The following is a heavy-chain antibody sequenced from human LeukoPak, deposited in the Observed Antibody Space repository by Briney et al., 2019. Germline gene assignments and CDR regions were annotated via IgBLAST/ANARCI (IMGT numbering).Heavy chain of an antibody. V-gene: IGHV1-8*01. CDR3: TSEKWVKREGVYYYYGITV. D-gene: IGHD1-26*01. J-gene: IGHJ6*02. CDR1: GYPFNTYD. CDR2: MNPNSGNT. Sequence: ASVKVSCKASGYPFNTYDINWVRQATGQGLEWMGWMNPNSGNTNCAQKFTGRVTMTRDPAMGTAYMELSSLTSEDTAVYYCTSEKWVKREGVYYYYGITVWGQGTTVTVSS.